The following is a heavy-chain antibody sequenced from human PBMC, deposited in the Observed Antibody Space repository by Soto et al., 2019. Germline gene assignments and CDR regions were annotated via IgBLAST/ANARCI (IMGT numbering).Heavy chain of an antibody. CDR3: ARGDEYYDSSGYGYFQH. J-gene: IGHJ1*01. CDR1: GFTFSTYA. V-gene: IGHV3-30*04. Sequence: GGSLRLSCAASGFTFSTYAMHWVRQAPGKGLEWVAVISYDGNNKYYADSVKGRFTISRDTSKNTLYLQMNSLRAEDTAVYYCARGDEYYDSSGYGYFQHWGQGTLVTVSS. D-gene: IGHD3-22*01. CDR2: ISYDGNNK.